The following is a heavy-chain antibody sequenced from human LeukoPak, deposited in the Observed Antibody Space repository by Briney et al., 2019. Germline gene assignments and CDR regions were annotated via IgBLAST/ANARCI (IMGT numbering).Heavy chain of an antibody. D-gene: IGHD6-19*01. CDR3: TRNSGWYGVS. Sequence: GGSLRLSCTVSGFTVSSNSMSWVRQAPGKGLEWVSFIYSDNTHYSDSVKGRFTISRDNSKNTLYLQLNSLRGDDTAVYYCTRNSGWYGVSWGQGTLVTVSS. CDR1: GFTVSSNS. CDR2: IYSDNT. V-gene: IGHV3-53*01. J-gene: IGHJ4*02.